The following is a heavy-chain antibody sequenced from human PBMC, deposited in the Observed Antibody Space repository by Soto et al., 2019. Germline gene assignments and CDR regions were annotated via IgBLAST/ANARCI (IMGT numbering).Heavy chain of an antibody. D-gene: IGHD3-10*01. Sequence: ASVKVSCKASGYTFTSYGISWVRQAPGQGPEWMGWISAYNGNTNYAQKLQGRVTMTTDTSTSTAYMEVSSLRSDDTAVYYCSRVDPGETSPFDHWGQGTLVTVSS. CDR1: GYTFTSYG. CDR3: SRVDPGETSPFDH. CDR2: ISAYNGNT. V-gene: IGHV1-18*01. J-gene: IGHJ4*02.